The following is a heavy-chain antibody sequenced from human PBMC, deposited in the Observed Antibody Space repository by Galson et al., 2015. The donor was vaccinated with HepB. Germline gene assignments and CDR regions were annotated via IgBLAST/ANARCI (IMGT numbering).Heavy chain of an antibody. J-gene: IGHJ4*02. V-gene: IGHV4/OR15-8*01. CDR1: GGSISSSNW. Sequence: ETLSLTCGVSGGSISSSNWWSWVRQPPGKGLEWIGEIYHGGSTNSNPSLKSRVTISIDKSKNQFSLKVDSVTAADTAVYYCARIEGYYGSGSARMDYWGQGTLVTVSS. CDR2: IYHGGST. D-gene: IGHD3-10*01. CDR3: ARIEGYYGSGSARMDY.